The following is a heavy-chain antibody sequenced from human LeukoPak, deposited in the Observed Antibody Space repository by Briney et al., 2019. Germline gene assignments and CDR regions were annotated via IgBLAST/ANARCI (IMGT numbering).Heavy chain of an antibody. V-gene: IGHV4-38-2*02. CDR3: ARDPDGGPDY. D-gene: IGHD3-16*01. CDR2: IYHSGST. J-gene: IGHJ4*02. CDR1: GYSISSGYY. Sequence: SETLSLTCAVSGYSISSGYYWGRIRQPPGKGLEWIGSIYHSGSTYYNPSLKSRVTISVDTSKNQFSLKLSSVTAADTAVYYCARDPDGGPDYWGQGTLVTVSS.